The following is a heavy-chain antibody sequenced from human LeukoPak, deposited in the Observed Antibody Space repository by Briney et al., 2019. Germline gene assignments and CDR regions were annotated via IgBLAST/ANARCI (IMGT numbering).Heavy chain of an antibody. CDR1: GYTFTSYA. Sequence: ASVTVSCKASGYTFTSYALTWVRQAPGQGLECMGWINTHTGNSTLAQAFTGRFVFSLDTSVSTAYLQISSLQAEDTAVYYCARGRGGRSLNYYYYMDVWGKGTTVTVSS. CDR2: INTHTGNS. V-gene: IGHV7-4-1*02. CDR3: ARGRGGRSLNYYYYMDV. D-gene: IGHD3-16*01. J-gene: IGHJ6*03.